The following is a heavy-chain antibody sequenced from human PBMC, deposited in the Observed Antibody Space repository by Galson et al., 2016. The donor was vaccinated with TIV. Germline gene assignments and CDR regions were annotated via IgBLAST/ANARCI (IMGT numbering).Heavy chain of an antibody. CDR2: IYWDDDK. CDR3: THLPNMFYYGMAV. J-gene: IGHJ6*02. Sequence: ALVKPTQTLTLTCTFSGFSLSTTKVGAAWVRQPPGEALEWLALIYWDDDKRYSPSLRSRLAISKDTSKNQVVLIVTNMDPVDTATYYCTHLPNMFYYGMAVWGQGTTVTVSS. D-gene: IGHD3-10*02. V-gene: IGHV2-5*02. CDR1: GFSLSTTKVG.